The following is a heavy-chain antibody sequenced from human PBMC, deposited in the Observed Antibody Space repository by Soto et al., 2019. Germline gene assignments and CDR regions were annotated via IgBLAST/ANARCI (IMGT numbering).Heavy chain of an antibody. J-gene: IGHJ6*02. V-gene: IGHV3-30-3*01. Sequence: QVQLVESGGGVVQPGRSLRLSCAASGFTFSSYAMHWVRQAPGKGLEWVAGISYGGSNKYNADSVKGRFTISRDNSKNTLYLQMNSLRAEDTAVYYCARFTVTTGDYGMDVWGQGTTVTVSS. CDR2: ISYGGSNK. D-gene: IGHD4-4*01. CDR3: ARFTVTTGDYGMDV. CDR1: GFTFSSYA.